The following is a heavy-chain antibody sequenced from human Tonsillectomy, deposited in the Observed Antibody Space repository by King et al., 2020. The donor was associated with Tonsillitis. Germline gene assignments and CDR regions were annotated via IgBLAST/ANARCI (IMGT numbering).Heavy chain of an antibody. CDR2: IYYSGST. V-gene: IGHV4-31*03. D-gene: IGHD2-15*01. J-gene: IGHJ4*02. Sequence: VQLQESGPGLVKPSQTLSLTCTVSGGSISTDGYFWSWIRQHPEKGLEWIAYIYYSGSTYYNPSLKSRVTISLDKSQNQFSLKLRSVTAADTAVYYCAGSGATFDYWGQGTLVTVSS. CDR3: AGSGATFDY. CDR1: GGSISTDGYF.